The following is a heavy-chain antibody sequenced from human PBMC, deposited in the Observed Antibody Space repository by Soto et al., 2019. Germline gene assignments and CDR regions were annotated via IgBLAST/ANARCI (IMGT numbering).Heavy chain of an antibody. CDR2: IYPGDSDT. D-gene: IGHD1-1*01. J-gene: IGHJ6*02. CDR3: AATTDYYYYGMDV. CDR1: GYSFTSYW. Sequence: GESLKISCKGSGYSFTSYWIGWVRQMPGKGLEWMGIIYPGDSDTRYSPSFQGQVTISADKSISTAYLQWSSLKASDTAMYYCAATTDYYYYGMDVWGQGTTVTVSS. V-gene: IGHV5-51*01.